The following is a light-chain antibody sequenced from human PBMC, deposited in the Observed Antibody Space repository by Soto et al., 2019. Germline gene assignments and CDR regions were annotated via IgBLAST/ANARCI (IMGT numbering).Light chain of an antibody. CDR1: QGISSN. Sequence: EIVMTQSPATLSVSPGERATLSCRASQGISSNLAWYQQKLGQAPRLLIYSASTRATGIPARFSGSGSGTEFTLTISSLQSEDSAVYYCQQSHNWPRTFGQGTKVEIK. CDR2: SAS. V-gene: IGKV3-15*01. J-gene: IGKJ1*01. CDR3: QQSHNWPRT.